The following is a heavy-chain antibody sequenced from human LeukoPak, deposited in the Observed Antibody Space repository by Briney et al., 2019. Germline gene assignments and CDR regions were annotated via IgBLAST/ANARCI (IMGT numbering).Heavy chain of an antibody. J-gene: IGHJ3*02. CDR3: ARAWVTATSDAFDI. D-gene: IGHD2-21*02. CDR2: ISSSSSYI. CDR1: GFTFSSYS. Sequence: PGGSLRLSCAASGFTFSSYSMNWVRQAPGKGLEWVSSISSSSSYIYYADSVKGRFTISRDNAKNSLYLQMNSLRAEDTAVYYCARAWVTATSDAFDIWGQGAMVTASS. V-gene: IGHV3-21*01.